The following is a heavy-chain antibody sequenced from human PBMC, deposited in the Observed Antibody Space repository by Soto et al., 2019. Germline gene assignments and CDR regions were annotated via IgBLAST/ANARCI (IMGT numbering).Heavy chain of an antibody. D-gene: IGHD6-19*01. CDR1: GFSLSTSGVG. V-gene: IGHV2-5*02. J-gene: IGHJ6*02. CDR2: IYWDDDK. CDR3: AHRRGSGWYTRIMYGMDV. Sequence: QITLKESGPTLVKPTQTLTLTCTFSGFSLSTSGVGVGWIRQPPGKALEWLALIYWDDDKRYSPSLKSRLTITKDTSKNQVVLTMTNMDPVDTATYYYAHRRGSGWYTRIMYGMDVWGQGTTVTVSS.